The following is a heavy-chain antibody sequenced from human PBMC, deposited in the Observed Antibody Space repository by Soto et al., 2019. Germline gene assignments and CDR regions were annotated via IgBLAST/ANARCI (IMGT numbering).Heavy chain of an antibody. Sequence: PWGSLRLSCAASGFTFSSYSMNWFRQAPGKGLEWVSYISSSSSTIYYADSVKGRFTISRDNAKNSLYLQMNSLRDEDTAVYYWARDPEYRKSEHFLSNPTFDSWG. J-gene: IGHJ4*01. V-gene: IGHV3-48*02. D-gene: IGHD5-12*01. CDR1: GFTFSSYS. CDR3: ARDPEYRKSEHFLSNPTFDS. CDR2: ISSSSSTI.